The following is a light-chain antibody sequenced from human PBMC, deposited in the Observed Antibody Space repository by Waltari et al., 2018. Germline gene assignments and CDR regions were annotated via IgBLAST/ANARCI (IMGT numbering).Light chain of an antibody. Sequence: DIVMTQSPDSLAVSLGERATIHCKSSQSVSDTSNNKNYLAWYQQKPGQPPKLLIYWASTRESGVPDRFSGSGSGTDFTLTISSLQAEDVALYYCQQYYSVPEAFGQGTKVEIK. CDR2: WAS. J-gene: IGKJ1*01. CDR1: QSVSDTSNNKNY. V-gene: IGKV4-1*01. CDR3: QQYYSVPEA.